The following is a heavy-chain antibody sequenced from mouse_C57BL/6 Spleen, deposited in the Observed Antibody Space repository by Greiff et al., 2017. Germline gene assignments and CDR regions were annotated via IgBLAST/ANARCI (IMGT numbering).Heavy chain of an antibody. CDR3: ALSTLRVVANWYFDV. Sequence: QVQLQQPGAELVKPGASVKLSCKASGYTFTSYWMHWVKQRPGRGLEWIGRIDPNSGGTKYNEKFKSKATLTVDKPSSTAYMQLSSLTSEDSAVXYCALSTLRVVANWYFDVWGTGTTVTVSS. CDR2: IDPNSGGT. D-gene: IGHD1-1*01. CDR1: GYTFTSYW. V-gene: IGHV1-72*01. J-gene: IGHJ1*03.